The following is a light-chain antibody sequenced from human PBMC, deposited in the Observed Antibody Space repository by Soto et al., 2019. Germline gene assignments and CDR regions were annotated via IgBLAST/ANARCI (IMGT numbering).Light chain of an antibody. J-gene: IGKJ1*01. CDR2: KAS. V-gene: IGKV1-5*03. CDR3: QQYNSYSWT. CDR1: QSISSW. Sequence: DIQMTQSPSTLSASVGDRVTITCRASQSISSWLAWFQQKPGKAPKVLIYKASGLESGVPSRFSGSGSETEFTLTISSLQPDDFATYYCQQYNSYSWTFGQGTKVEIK.